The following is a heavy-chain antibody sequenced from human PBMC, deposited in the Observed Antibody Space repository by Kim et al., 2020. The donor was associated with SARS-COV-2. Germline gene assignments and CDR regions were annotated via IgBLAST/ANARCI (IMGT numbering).Heavy chain of an antibody. D-gene: IGHD3-22*01. CDR1: GGSISSYY. Sequence: SETLSLTCTVSGGSISSYYWSWIRQPPGKGLEWIGYIFYSGSTNYNPSLKSRVTISVATSNNQFSLRLSSVTAAATAVYYCASARVYYDSSGYHYYYYYMDVWGEETTVTVSS. V-gene: IGHV4-59*01. J-gene: IGHJ6*03. CDR3: ASARVYYDSSGYHYYYYYMDV. CDR2: IFYSGST.